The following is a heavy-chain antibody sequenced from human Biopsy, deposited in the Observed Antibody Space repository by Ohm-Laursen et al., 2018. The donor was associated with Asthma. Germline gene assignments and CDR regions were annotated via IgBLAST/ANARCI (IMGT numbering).Heavy chain of an antibody. V-gene: IGHV4-34*01. CDR2: IDQSGYT. CDR1: GGYLTGHY. J-gene: IGHJ5*02. D-gene: IGHD1-20*01. Sequence: GTLSLTCTVYGGYLTGHYWNWIRQPPGKGLEWIGEIDQSGYTNYNPSLKSRVTISADTSKNQFHLNLSSVTAADTAVYFCARAAITGIRGWFDPWGQGTLVIVSS. CDR3: ARAAITGIRGWFDP.